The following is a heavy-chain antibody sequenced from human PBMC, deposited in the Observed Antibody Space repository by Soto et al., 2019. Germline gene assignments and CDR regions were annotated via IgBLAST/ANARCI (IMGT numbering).Heavy chain of an antibody. Sequence: QPGGSLRLSCAASGFTFSSYGMHWVRQAPGKGLEWVAVISYDGSNKYYADSVKGRFTISRDNSKNTLYLQMNSLRAEDTAVYYCANQATPTTYSSSWWEYWGQGTLVTVSS. J-gene: IGHJ4*02. CDR2: ISYDGSNK. CDR3: ANQATPTTYSSSWWEY. CDR1: GFTFSSYG. D-gene: IGHD6-13*01. V-gene: IGHV3-30*18.